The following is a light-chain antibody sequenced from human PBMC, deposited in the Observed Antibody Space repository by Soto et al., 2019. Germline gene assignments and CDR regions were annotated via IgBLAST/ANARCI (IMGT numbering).Light chain of an antibody. V-gene: IGKV1-5*01. Sequence: FTLSASVGDRVTITCRASESMSNCLAWYQQKPGKAPKLLISGASSLQSGVPSRFSGSASGTEFTLTISSLQPDDIATYYCQQCHRYLTFGQGTKVDIK. CDR2: GAS. CDR3: QQCHRYLT. CDR1: ESMSNC. J-gene: IGKJ1*01.